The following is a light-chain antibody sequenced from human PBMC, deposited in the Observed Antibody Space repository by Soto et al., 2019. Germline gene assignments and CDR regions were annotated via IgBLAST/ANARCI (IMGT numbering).Light chain of an antibody. V-gene: IGKV1-33*01. CDR3: QQYDNLPPFT. CDR2: DAS. CDR1: QDISNY. J-gene: IGKJ3*01. Sequence: DLQMTQSPSSLSASVGDRVTITCQASQDISNYLNWYQQKPAKAPKLLIYDASNLETGVPSRFSGSGSGTDVTFTISSLQPEDIATYYCQQYDNLPPFTFGPGTKVNVK.